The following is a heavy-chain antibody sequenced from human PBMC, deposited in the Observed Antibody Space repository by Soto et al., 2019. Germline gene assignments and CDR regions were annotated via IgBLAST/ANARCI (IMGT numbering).Heavy chain of an antibody. D-gene: IGHD2-15*01. Sequence: QVQLVQSGAEVKKPGSSVKVSCKASGGTFSSYAISWVRQAPGQGLEWMGGIIPIFGTANYAQKFQGRVTITADESTSTAYMELSSLRSEDTAVYYCARDLGYCSGGSCYVWFDPWGQGTRVTVSS. J-gene: IGHJ5*02. CDR1: GGTFSSYA. CDR2: IIPIFGTA. CDR3: ARDLGYCSGGSCYVWFDP. V-gene: IGHV1-69*12.